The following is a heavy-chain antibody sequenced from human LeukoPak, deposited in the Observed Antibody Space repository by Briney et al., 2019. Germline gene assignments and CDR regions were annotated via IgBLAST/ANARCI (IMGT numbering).Heavy chain of an antibody. CDR1: AYTFTGYY. D-gene: IGHD1-7*01. CDR2: INPNSGGT. V-gene: IGHV1-2*02. CDR3: ARVSETELWFDY. Sequence: ASVKVSCKASAYTFTGYYMRWVRQAPGQGLEWMGWINPNSGGTNYAQKFQGRVTMTRDTSITTAYMELTRLTSADTAVYYCARVSETELWFDYWGQGTLVTVSS. J-gene: IGHJ4*02.